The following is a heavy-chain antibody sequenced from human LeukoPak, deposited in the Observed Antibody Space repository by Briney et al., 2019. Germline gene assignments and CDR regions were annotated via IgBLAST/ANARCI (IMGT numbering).Heavy chain of an antibody. CDR1: GFTFSRYT. D-gene: IGHD1-14*01. Sequence: QPGRSLILSCAASGFTFSRYTMHWVRQAPGKGLEWVAVISYDGTNKFYADSVKGRFTISRDDSKNTLYLQMNSLRDEDTAVYYCARDDRNGLDPWGQGTLVSVSS. V-gene: IGHV3-30-3*01. CDR2: ISYDGTNK. CDR3: ARDDRNGLDP. J-gene: IGHJ5*02.